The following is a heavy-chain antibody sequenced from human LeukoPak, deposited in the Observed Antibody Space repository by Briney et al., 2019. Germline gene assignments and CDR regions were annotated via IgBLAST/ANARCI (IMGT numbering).Heavy chain of an antibody. CDR1: GFTFSSYS. D-gene: IGHD5-24*01. CDR3: AKDRWRWLQFSPFDY. J-gene: IGHJ4*02. V-gene: IGHV3-48*01. CDR2: ISGSSSTI. Sequence: GGSLRLSCAASGFTFSSYSMNWVRQAPGKGLEWGSYISGSSSTIYYADSVKGRFTISRDNGKYTLYLQMNSLRAEDTAVYYCAKDRWRWLQFSPFDYWGQGTLVTVSS.